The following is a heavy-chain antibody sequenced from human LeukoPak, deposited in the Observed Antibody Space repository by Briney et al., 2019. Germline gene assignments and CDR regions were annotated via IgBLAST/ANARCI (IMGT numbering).Heavy chain of an antibody. CDR3: ARVAVGGTRSFDI. D-gene: IGHD6-19*01. CDR1: GFTFSSYS. Sequence: PGGSLRLSCAASGFTFSSYSMNWVRQAPGKGLEWVSSISSSSSYIYYVDSVKGRFTISRDNAKNSLYLQMNSLRAEDTAVYYCARVAVGGTRSFDIWGQGTMVTVSS. CDR2: ISSSSSYI. V-gene: IGHV3-21*01. J-gene: IGHJ3*02.